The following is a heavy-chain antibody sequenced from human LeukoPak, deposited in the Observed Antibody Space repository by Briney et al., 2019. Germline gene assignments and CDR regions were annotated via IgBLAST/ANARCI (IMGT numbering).Heavy chain of an antibody. CDR2: FDRGSLDT. V-gene: IGHV3-23*01. Sequence: GGSLRLSCAASGFTLSDYPMTWVRQAPGQGLQWVSLFDRGSLDTYYADSVRGRFTVSRDNDKNTLYLQMNNLRAEDTAVYYCARRGYESSGPKYYFDHWGQGILVTVSS. CDR3: ARRGYESSGPKYYFDH. J-gene: IGHJ4*02. CDR1: GFTLSDYP. D-gene: IGHD3-22*01.